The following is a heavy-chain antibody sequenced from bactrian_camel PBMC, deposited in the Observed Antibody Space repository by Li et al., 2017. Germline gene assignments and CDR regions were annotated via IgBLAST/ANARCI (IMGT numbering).Heavy chain of an antibody. Sequence: VQLVESGGGSVQAGGSLRLSCAVSNLTFAHNYKSYCLGWFRQAPGKEREVVAGIGGAGRTTYADSVQGRFAISKDKANNTIYLQMNNLKPEDTAMYFCATVSGERWLCPAAPVGFAYWGQGTQVTVS. J-gene: IGHJ4*01. D-gene: IGHD5*01. CDR1: NLTFAHNY. CDR3: ATVSGERWLCPAAPVGFAY. CDR2: IGGAGRT. V-gene: IGHV3S55*01.